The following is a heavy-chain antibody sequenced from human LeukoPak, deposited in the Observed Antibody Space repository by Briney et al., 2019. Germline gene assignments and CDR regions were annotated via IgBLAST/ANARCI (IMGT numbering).Heavy chain of an antibody. V-gene: IGHV4-59*01. Sequence: KASETLSLTCTVSGASISSYYWSWIRQPPGKGMEWIGYIYYSGSTNYNPSLKSRVTISVDTSKNQFSLRLISVTAADTAVYYCARHRYYYDSSGYYYQPWGQGTLFTVSS. CDR2: IYYSGST. D-gene: IGHD3-22*01. CDR1: GASISSYY. CDR3: ARHRYYYDSSGYYYQP. J-gene: IGHJ5*02.